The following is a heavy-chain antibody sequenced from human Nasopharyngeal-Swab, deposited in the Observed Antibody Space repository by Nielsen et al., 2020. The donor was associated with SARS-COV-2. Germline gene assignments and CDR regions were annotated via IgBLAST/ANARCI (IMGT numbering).Heavy chain of an antibody. CDR2: ISAYNGNT. Sequence: WVRQAPGQGLEWMGWISAYNGNTNYAPKLQGRVTMTTDTSTSTAYMELRSLRSDDTAVYYCAREGLYYDFWSGFDYWGQGTLVTVSS. V-gene: IGHV1-18*01. D-gene: IGHD3-3*01. CDR3: AREGLYYDFWSGFDY. J-gene: IGHJ4*02.